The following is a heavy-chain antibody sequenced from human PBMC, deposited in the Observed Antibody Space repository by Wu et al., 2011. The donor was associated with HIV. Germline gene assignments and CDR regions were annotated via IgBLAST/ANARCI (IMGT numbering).Heavy chain of an antibody. J-gene: IGHJ6*03. V-gene: IGHV1-69*14. D-gene: IGHD2-15*01. CDR2: IIPNSGTT. Sequence: QVQLLQSGAEVRKPGSSVKVSCKASGDSLTKYAFSWVRQAPGQGLEWMGGIIPNSGTTNYARKFQGRFTVTADTSTTTVHMELRSLRSEDTAVYYCARSGEAAEYYYYYMNVWGKGTTVTISS. CDR1: GDSLTKYA. CDR3: ARSGEAAEYYYYYMNV.